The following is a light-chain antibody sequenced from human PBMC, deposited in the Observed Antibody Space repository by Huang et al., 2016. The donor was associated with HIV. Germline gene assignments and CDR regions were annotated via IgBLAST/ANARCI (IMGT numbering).Light chain of an antibody. Sequence: DIVLTQSPDSLTVSLGEGATINCKSSQSVLYSANNHNYLAWYQQKPGQPPKLLMYWASTRDSGVPDRFSGSGSETDFTLTISSLQAEDVAVYYCQQYYSSPLTFGGGTKVEIK. CDR2: WAS. J-gene: IGKJ4*01. CDR3: QQYYSSPLT. V-gene: IGKV4-1*01. CDR1: QSVLYSANNHNY.